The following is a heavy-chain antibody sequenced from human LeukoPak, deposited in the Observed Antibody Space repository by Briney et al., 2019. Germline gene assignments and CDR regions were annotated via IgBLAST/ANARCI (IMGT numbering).Heavy chain of an antibody. Sequence: PGGSLRLSCAASAFTFGDYWMSWVRQAPGKGLEWVANIKQDGSEKYYVDSVKGRFTISRDNSKNTLYLQMNSLRAEDTAVYYCARVATVVTIYYYMDVWGKGTTVTVSS. CDR2: IKQDGSEK. CDR1: AFTFGDYW. J-gene: IGHJ6*03. D-gene: IGHD4-23*01. V-gene: IGHV3-7*01. CDR3: ARVATVVTIYYYMDV.